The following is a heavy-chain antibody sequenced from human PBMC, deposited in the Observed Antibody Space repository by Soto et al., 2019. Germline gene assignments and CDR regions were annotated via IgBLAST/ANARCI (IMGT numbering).Heavy chain of an antibody. J-gene: IGHJ6*02. V-gene: IGHV4-4*07. CDR3: ASDTGQILFLEWFPPYYYYGMDV. Sequence: SETLSLTCTVSGGSISSYYWSWIRQPSGRGLGWIGRIYTSGTTNYNPSLKSRVTMSVDTSKNQFPLKLSSVTAADTAVYYGASDTGQILFLEWFPPYYYYGMDVWGEGTTVTVSS. D-gene: IGHD3-3*01. CDR2: IYTSGTT. CDR1: GGSISSYY.